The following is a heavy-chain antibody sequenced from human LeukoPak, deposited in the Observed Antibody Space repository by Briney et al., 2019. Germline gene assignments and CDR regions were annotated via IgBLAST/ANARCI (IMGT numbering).Heavy chain of an antibody. D-gene: IGHD3-22*01. CDR2: INPSGGST. J-gene: IGHJ6*03. V-gene: IGHV1-46*01. CDR1: GYTFTSYY. Sequence: ASVKVSCKASGYTFTSYYMHWVRQAPGQGLEWMGIINPSGGSTSYAQKFQGRVTMTRDMSTSTVYMELSSLRSEDTAVYYCARGLKGGYYDSSGYHSYYYYYYYMDVWGKGTTVTVSS. CDR3: ARGLKGGYYDSSGYHSYYYYYYYMDV.